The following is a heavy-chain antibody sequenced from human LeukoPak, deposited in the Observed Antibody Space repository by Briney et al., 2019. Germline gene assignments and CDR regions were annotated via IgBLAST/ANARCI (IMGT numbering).Heavy chain of an antibody. CDR2: IYYSGST. Sequence: SETLSLTCTVSGGSISSSSYYWGWIRQPPGKGLEWIGSIYYSGSTYYNPSLKSRVTISVDTSKNQFSLKLSSVTAADTAVYYCARVVIGAELLWFGDGYFDYWGQGTLVTVSS. V-gene: IGHV4-39*07. CDR3: ARVVIGAELLWFGDGYFDY. CDR1: GGSISSSSYY. J-gene: IGHJ4*02. D-gene: IGHD3-10*01.